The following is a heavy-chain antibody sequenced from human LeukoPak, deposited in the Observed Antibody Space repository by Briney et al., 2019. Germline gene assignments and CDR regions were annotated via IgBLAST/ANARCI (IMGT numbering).Heavy chain of an antibody. V-gene: IGHV3-21*04. CDR3: AKDYDDILTGIEH. CDR1: GFTFSSYN. J-gene: IGHJ5*02. Sequence: GGSLRLSCAASGFTFSSYNMNWVRQAPGKGLEWVSSISSSSSYIYYADSVKGRFTISRDNAKNSLYLQMNSLRAEDTALYYCAKDYDDILTGIEHWGQGTLVTVSS. CDR2: ISSSSSYI. D-gene: IGHD3-9*01.